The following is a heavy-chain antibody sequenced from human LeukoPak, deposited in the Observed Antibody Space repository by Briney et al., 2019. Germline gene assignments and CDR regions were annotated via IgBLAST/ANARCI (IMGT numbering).Heavy chain of an antibody. CDR1: GASISSSYW. CDR3: AKRYSSSWFDY. V-gene: IGHV4-4*02. J-gene: IGHJ5*01. D-gene: IGHD6-13*01. CDR2: IYHSGGT. Sequence: NASGTLSLTCAVSGASISSSYWWSWVRQPPGKGLEWIGEIYHSGGTNYNPSLESRVTISVDTSKNQFSLKLSSVTAADTAVYYCAKRYSSSWFDYWGQGTLVTVSS.